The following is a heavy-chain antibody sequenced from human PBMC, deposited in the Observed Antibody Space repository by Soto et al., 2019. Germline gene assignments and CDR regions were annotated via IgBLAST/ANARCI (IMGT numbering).Heavy chain of an antibody. CDR1: GGSISGYY. D-gene: IGHD2-21*02. CDR3: ARDLWGYCGTDCYPLDV. Sequence: QVQLQESGPGLVKPSETLSLTCTVSGGSISGYYWSWIRQPPGKGLEWIGYMYNTGSTVYNPSFKRRVHIAVDTSKNQFSLKLNSVTAADTAVYYCARDLWGYCGTDCYPLDVWGQGTTVTVSS. J-gene: IGHJ6*02. CDR2: MYNTGST. V-gene: IGHV4-59*01.